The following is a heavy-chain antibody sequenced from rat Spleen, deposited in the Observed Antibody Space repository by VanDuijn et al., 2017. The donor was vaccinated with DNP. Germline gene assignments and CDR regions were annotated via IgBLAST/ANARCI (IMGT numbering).Heavy chain of an antibody. CDR2: ISYDGGRI. V-gene: IGHV5-31*01. J-gene: IGHJ3*01. CDR3: TSGLY. CDR1: RFTFNSYW. Sequence: EVQLVESGGDLVQPGRSLKLSCVASRFTFNSYWMAWIRQVPGKGLEWVAYISYDGGRIYYGDSVKGRFTISRDNAKSNLYLQMNSLRSEDTATYYCTSGLYWGQGTLVTVSS. D-gene: IGHD1-2*01.